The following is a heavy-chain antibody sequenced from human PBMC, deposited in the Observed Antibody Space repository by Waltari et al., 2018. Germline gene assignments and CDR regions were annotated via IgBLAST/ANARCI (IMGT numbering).Heavy chain of an antibody. V-gene: IGHV1-69-2*01. CDR3: ATDRMLATPVKRTFGH. CDR1: GFIFIDDC. D-gene: IGHD4-17*01. J-gene: IGHJ5*02. CDR2: VDPEDSNT. Sequence: EVQVVQTGAEVKKPGTSVKLSCKVSGFIFIDDCMHWVRQAPGKGLEWCGFVDPEDSNTGYSEKFEGRLSISAATSTDTTYMELRSLTSEDTALYFCATDRMLATPVKRTFGHWGQGTLVTVSS.